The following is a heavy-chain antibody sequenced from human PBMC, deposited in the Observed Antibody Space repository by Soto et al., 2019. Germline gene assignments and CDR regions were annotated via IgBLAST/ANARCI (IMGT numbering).Heavy chain of an antibody. CDR2: IRFDGTDE. J-gene: IGHJ4*01. V-gene: IGHV3-30*02. CDR1: KSIFTGYG. D-gene: IGHD2-15*01. Sequence: GGSLRLSCAASKSIFTGYGMHWVRQTPGKGLEWVAVIRFDGTDEHYADSVKGRFTISRDNSKNMLYLQMNSLRAEDTATYYCAKARCSGNSCYVPDYWGHGSLVTVSS. CDR3: AKARCSGNSCYVPDY.